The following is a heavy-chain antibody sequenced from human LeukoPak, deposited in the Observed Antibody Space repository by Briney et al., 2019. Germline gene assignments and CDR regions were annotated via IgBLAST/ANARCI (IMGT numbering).Heavy chain of an antibody. V-gene: IGHV3-30*18. D-gene: IGHD3-22*01. CDR1: GFTFTISG. CDR2: ISYDGSND. J-gene: IGHJ4*02. CDR3: AKGIYSSGSTPSHY. Sequence: AGGSLRLSCAASGFTFTISGMHWVRQAPGKGLEWVAVISYDGSNDQYADSVKGRFTISRDNSKNTLYLQMNSLRTEDTAVYYCAKGIYSSGSTPSHYWGQGTLVTVSS.